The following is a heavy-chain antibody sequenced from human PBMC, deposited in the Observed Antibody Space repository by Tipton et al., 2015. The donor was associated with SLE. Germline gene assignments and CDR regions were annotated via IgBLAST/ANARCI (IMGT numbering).Heavy chain of an antibody. D-gene: IGHD6-13*01. J-gene: IGHJ4*02. Sequence: SLRLSCAASGFTVSSNYMGWVRQAPGKGLEWVSVIYSGGSTYYADSVKGGFPISRDNSKNTLYLQMNSLRAEDTAVYYCASPIAAAGGYWGQGTLVTVSS. V-gene: IGHV3-66*01. CDR3: ASPIAAAGGY. CDR2: IYSGGST. CDR1: GFTVSSNY.